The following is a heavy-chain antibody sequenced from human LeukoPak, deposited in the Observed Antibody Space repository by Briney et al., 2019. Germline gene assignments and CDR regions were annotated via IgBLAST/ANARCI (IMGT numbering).Heavy chain of an antibody. J-gene: IGHJ3*02. CDR3: ARPAVAGTQYDAFDI. V-gene: IGHV4-30-2*01. D-gene: IGHD6-19*01. Sequence: SQTLSLTCTVSGGSISSGGYYWSWIRQPPGKGLEWIGYIYHSGSTYYNPSLKSRVTISVDRSKNQFSLKLSSVTAADTAVYYCARPAVAGTQYDAFDIWGQGTMVTVSS. CDR2: IYHSGST. CDR1: GGSISSGGYY.